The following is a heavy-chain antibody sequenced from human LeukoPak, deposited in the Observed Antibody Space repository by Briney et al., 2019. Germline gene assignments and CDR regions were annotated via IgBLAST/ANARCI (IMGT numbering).Heavy chain of an antibody. J-gene: IGHJ6*03. Sequence: GGSLRLSCTASGFTFSNAGMNWVRQAPGKGLEWVGRIKSKSEGGTTDYAAPAKGRFTISRDDSKNALFLQMDSLKSDDTAIYYCTTEFKELGSFFYFYYMDVWGTGTTVTISS. CDR1: GFTFSNAG. D-gene: IGHD3-10*01. V-gene: IGHV3-15*01. CDR2: IKSKSEGGTT. CDR3: TTEFKELGSFFYFYYMDV.